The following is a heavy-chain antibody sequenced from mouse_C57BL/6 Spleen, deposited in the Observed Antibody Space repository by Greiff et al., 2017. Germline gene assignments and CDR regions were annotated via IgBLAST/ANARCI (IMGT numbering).Heavy chain of an antibody. Sequence: VQLQQSGPELVKPGASVKISCKASGYAFSSSWMNWVKQRPGKGLEWIGRIYPGDGDTNYNGKFKGKATLTADKSSSTAYMQLSSLTSEDSAVYFCARRYSTKGDYFGYWGQGTTLTVSS. V-gene: IGHV1-82*01. CDR1: GYAFSSSW. CDR3: ARRYSTKGDYFGY. J-gene: IGHJ2*01. D-gene: IGHD2-12*01. CDR2: IYPGDGDT.